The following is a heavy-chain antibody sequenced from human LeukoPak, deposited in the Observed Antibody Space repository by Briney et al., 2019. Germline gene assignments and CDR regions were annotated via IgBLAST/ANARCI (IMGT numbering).Heavy chain of an antibody. CDR1: GGSFSGYY. CDR2: ISHKGST. CDR3: AREVAALRSAFDI. J-gene: IGHJ3*02. V-gene: IGHV4-34*01. Sequence: SETLSLTCAVYGGSFSGYYWSWIRQPPGKRLEWIGEISHKGSTNYNPSLKSRVTISVDTSKNQFSLKLSSVTAADTAVYYCAREVAALRSAFDIWGQGTMVTVSS. D-gene: IGHD2-15*01.